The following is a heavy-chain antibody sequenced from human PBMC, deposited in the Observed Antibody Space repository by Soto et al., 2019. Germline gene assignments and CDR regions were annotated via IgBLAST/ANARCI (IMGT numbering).Heavy chain of an antibody. CDR2: INPNSGGT. J-gene: IGHJ4*02. CDR3: ARILRDQLPSHFDY. D-gene: IGHD2-2*01. Sequence: VASMKVSCKASGYTFTGYYMHWVRQAPGQGLEWMGWINPNSGGTNYAQKFQGRVTMTRDTSISTAYMELSRLRSDDTAVYYCARILRDQLPSHFDYWGQGTLVTVSS. CDR1: GYTFTGYY. V-gene: IGHV1-2*02.